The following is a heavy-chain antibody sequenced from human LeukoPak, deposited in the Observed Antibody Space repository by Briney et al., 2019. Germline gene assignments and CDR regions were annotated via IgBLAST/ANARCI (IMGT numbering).Heavy chain of an antibody. CDR1: GGSISSYY. D-gene: IGHD3-22*01. V-gene: IGHV4-59*08. CDR3: ARVRYDSSGYYAYWYFDL. CDR2: IYYSGST. Sequence: SETLSLTCTVSGGSISSYYWSWIRQPPGKGLEWIGYIYYSGSTNYNPSLKSRVTISVDTSKNQFSLKLSSVTAADTAVYYCARVRYDSSGYYAYWYFDLWGRGTLVIVSS. J-gene: IGHJ2*01.